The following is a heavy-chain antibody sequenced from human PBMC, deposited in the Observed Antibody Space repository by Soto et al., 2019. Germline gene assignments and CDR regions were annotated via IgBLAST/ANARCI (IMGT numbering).Heavy chain of an antibody. D-gene: IGHD4-17*01. Sequence: QVQLLQSGPEVKEPGASVKVSCKTSGYTFTSRGIYWVRQAPGQGLEWMGWISPDNGHTNYVQRFQDRVTLTTDTSTSTAYMELRSLRSDDTAVYYCGREAGDYNWDFDLWGRGTPVTVS. CDR2: ISPDNGHT. J-gene: IGHJ2*01. CDR3: GREAGDYNWDFDL. V-gene: IGHV1-18*01. CDR1: GYTFTSRG.